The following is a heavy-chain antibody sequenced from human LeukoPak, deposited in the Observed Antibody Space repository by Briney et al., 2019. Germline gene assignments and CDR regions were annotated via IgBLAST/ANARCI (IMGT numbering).Heavy chain of an antibody. CDR1: GYTFTSYA. V-gene: IGHV1-3*01. J-gene: IGHJ4*02. D-gene: IGHD2-15*01. Sequence: ASVKVSCKAPGYTFTSYAMHWVRQAPGQRLEWMGWINAGNGNTKYSQEFQGRVTMTTDTSTSTAYMELRSLRSDDTAVYYCARALGYCSGGSCYPEDYWGQGTLVTVSS. CDR2: INAGNGNT. CDR3: ARALGYCSGGSCYPEDY.